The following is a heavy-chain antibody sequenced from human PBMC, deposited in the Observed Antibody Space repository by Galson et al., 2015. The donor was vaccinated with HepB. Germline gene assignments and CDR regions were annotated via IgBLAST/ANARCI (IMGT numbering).Heavy chain of an antibody. V-gene: IGHV3-30*18. CDR3: ANDRRGSSWDWTTAKTHGYFFDY. CDR1: GFIFSSYG. D-gene: IGHD6-13*01. CDR2: ISYDGVDK. J-gene: IGHJ4*02. Sequence: SLRLSCAASGFIFSSYGMHWVRQAPGKGLECVAVISYDGVDKQYADSVKGRFTISRDNSKNTVFLQMNSLRDGDTGLYICANDRRGSSWDWTTAKTHGYFFDYWGQGILVTVSS.